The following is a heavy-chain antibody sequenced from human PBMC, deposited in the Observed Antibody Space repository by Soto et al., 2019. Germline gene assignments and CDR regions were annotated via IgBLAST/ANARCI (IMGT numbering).Heavy chain of an antibody. CDR3: ARRGRVGDYVFEDAFDI. V-gene: IGHV5-51*01. CDR1: GYSFTSYW. CDR2: IYPGDSDT. D-gene: IGHD4-17*01. Sequence: GESLKISCKGSGYSFTSYWIGWVRQMPGKGLEWMGIIYPGDSDTRYSPSFQGQVTISADKSISTAYLQWSSLKASDTAMYYCARRGRVGDYVFEDAFDIWGQGTMVTVSS. J-gene: IGHJ3*02.